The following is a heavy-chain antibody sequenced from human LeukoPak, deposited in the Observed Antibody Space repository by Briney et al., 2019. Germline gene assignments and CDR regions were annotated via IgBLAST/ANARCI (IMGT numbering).Heavy chain of an antibody. CDR2: ISYDGSNK. CDR1: GFTFSSYA. J-gene: IGHJ4*02. D-gene: IGHD2-2*01. CDR3: ARDRSLVSRSTGRVLGY. Sequence: PGRSLRLSCAASGFTFSSYAMHWVRQAPGKGLEWVAVISYDGSNKYYADSVKGRFTISRDNSKNTMYLQMNSLRGEDTAVYYCARDRSLVSRSTGRVLGYWGQGTLVTVSS. V-gene: IGHV3-30-3*01.